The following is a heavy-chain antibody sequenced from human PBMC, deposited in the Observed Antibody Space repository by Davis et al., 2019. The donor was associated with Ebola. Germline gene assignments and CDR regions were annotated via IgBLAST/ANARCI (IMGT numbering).Heavy chain of an antibody. J-gene: IGHJ4*02. Sequence: GESLKISCAASGFTFSSYAMSWVRQAPGMRLEWVSGISGSGGSTYYADSVKGRFTISRDNSKNTLYLQMNSLRAEDTAVYYCAKHPGGSGPYYFDYWGQGTLVTVSS. CDR2: ISGSGGST. CDR1: GFTFSSYA. CDR3: AKHPGGSGPYYFDY. D-gene: IGHD3-10*01. V-gene: IGHV3-23*01.